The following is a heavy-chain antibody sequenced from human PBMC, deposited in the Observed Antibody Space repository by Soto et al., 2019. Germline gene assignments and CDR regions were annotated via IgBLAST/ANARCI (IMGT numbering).Heavy chain of an antibody. CDR3: ARPEYSGSNFSFDY. CDR2: IYASGTT. CDR1: GGSISSGSYY. V-gene: IGHV4-39*01. D-gene: IGHD1-26*01. J-gene: IGHJ4*02. Sequence: SETLSLTCTVSGGSISSGSYYWGWIRQSPGKGLEWIGNIYASGTTYYNPSLKSRVTISVDKSKNQFSLKLSSVTAADTAVYYCARPEYSGSNFSFDYWGQGILVTVSS.